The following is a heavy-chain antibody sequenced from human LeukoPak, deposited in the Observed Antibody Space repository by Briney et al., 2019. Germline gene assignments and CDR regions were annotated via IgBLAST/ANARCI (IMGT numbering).Heavy chain of an antibody. CDR3: ARDSPGSGFDY. Sequence: PGGSLRLSCAASGITFRSYGMHWVRQAPGKGLEWVTVISYDGSHKYYADSVKGRFTISRDNSKNTLYLQMNSLRAEDTAVYYCARDSPGSGFDYWGQGTLVTVSS. D-gene: IGHD3-10*01. V-gene: IGHV3-30*03. CDR1: GITFRSYG. J-gene: IGHJ4*02. CDR2: ISYDGSHK.